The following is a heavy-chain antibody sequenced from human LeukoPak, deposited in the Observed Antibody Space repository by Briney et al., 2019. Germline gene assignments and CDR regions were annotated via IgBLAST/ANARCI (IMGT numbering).Heavy chain of an antibody. J-gene: IGHJ4*02. CDR2: IYYSGST. CDR1: GGSISSSSYY. CDR3: ARMDSITSSGWVDY. V-gene: IGHV4-39*01. Sequence: SETLSLTCTVSGGSISSSSYYWGWIRQPPGKGLEWIGSIYYSGSTYYNPSLKSRVTISVDTSKNQFSLKLSSVTAADTAVYYCARMDSITSSGWVDYWGQGTLVTVSS. D-gene: IGHD6-19*01.